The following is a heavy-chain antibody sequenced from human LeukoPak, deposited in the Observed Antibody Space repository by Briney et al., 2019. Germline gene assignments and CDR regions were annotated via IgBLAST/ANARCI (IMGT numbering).Heavy chain of an antibody. CDR2: MNPNSGNT. CDR3: ARVGYCSTTNCRSWFDP. Sequence: GASVTVSCKASGYTFTSYDINWVRQATGQGLEWMGWMNPNSGNTGYAQKFQGRVTMTRNTSISTAYMELSSLRSEDTAVYYCARVGYCSTTNCRSWFDPWGQGTLVTVSS. D-gene: IGHD2-2*01. V-gene: IGHV1-8*01. J-gene: IGHJ5*02. CDR1: GYTFTSYD.